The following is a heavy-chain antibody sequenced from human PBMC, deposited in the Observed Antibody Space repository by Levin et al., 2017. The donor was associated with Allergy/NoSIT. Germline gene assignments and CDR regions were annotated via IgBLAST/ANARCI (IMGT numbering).Heavy chain of an antibody. Sequence: RPSETLSLTCTVSGGSISSSSYYWGWIRQPPGKGLEWIGSIYYSGSTYYNPSLKSRVTISVDTSKNQFSLKLSSVTAADTAVYYCARPYYDSSGYPLAAFDIWGQGTMVTVSS. CDR2: IYYSGST. V-gene: IGHV4-39*01. D-gene: IGHD3-22*01. J-gene: IGHJ3*02. CDR3: ARPYYDSSGYPLAAFDI. CDR1: GGSISSSSYY.